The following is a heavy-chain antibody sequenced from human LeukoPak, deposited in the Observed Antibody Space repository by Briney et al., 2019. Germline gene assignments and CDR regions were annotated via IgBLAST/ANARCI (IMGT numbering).Heavy chain of an antibody. CDR2: IYPGDSDT. CDR3: ARRMAAAGTLYYFDY. D-gene: IGHD6-13*01. Sequence: GESLKITCKGSGYSFTTYWIDWVRQMPGKGLEWMGIIYPGDSDTRYSPSFQGQVTISADKSISTAYLQWSSLKAPDTAMYYCARRMAAAGTLYYFDYWGQGTLVTVSS. V-gene: IGHV5-51*01. CDR1: GYSFTTYW. J-gene: IGHJ4*02.